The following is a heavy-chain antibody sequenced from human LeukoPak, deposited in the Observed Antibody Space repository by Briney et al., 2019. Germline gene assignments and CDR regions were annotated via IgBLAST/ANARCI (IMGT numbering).Heavy chain of an antibody. CDR2: IGTAGDT. D-gene: IGHD2-15*01. CDR1: GFTFSSYD. V-gene: IGHV3-13*01. CDR3: ARLAAFGGGPFDV. J-gene: IGHJ3*01. Sequence: PGGSLRLSCAASGFTFSSYDMHWVRQATGKGLEWVSAIGTAGDTYYPGSVKGRFTISRDDAKNSLYLQMSSLRAEDTAVFYCARLAAFGGGPFDVCGQGTGVTVSS.